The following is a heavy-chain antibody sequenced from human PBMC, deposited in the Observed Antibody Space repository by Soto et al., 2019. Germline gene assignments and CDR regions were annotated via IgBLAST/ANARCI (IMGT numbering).Heavy chain of an antibody. D-gene: IGHD2-15*01. CDR3: AARLNYCIDEICRDFDY. J-gene: IGHJ4*02. Sequence: GPLRLSCAASGLTFSNACMRWVRQAPGKWLEWVGRVKSKIDGGTTDYAAPVKGRFTISRDDSKKTLYLQMNSLKTGDTAVYYCAARLNYCIDEICRDFDYWGRGTLVTVSS. V-gene: IGHV3-15*01. CDR2: VKSKIDGGTT. CDR1: GLTFSNAC.